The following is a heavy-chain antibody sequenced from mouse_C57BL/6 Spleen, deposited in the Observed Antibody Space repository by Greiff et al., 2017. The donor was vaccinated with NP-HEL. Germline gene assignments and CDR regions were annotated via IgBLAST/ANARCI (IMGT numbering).Heavy chain of an antibody. D-gene: IGHD1-1*01. V-gene: IGHV1-61*01. J-gene: IGHJ1*03. CDR3: ARGALITTVVDWYFDV. Sequence: QVQLQQPGAELVRPGSSVKLSCKASGYTFTSYWMDWVKQRPGQGLEWIGNIYPSDSETHYNQKFKDKATLTVDKSSSTAYMQLSSLTSEDSAVYYCARGALITTVVDWYFDVWGTGTTVTVSS. CDR2: IYPSDSET. CDR1: GYTFTSYW.